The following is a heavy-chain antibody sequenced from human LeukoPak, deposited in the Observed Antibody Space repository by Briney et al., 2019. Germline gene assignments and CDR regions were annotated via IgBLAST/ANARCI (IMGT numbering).Heavy chain of an antibody. CDR1: GFTFSSYG. CDR2: ISYDGNNK. V-gene: IGHV3-30*18. CDR3: AKARSRGYTATYFDY. J-gene: IGHJ4*02. D-gene: IGHD5-18*01. Sequence: GRSLRLSCEASGFTFSSYGVFWVRQAPGKGLEWVAVISYDGNNKHYSDSVKCRFTISRDNSKNTVFLQMNSLRAEDTALYYCAKARSRGYTATYFDYWGQGILVTVSS.